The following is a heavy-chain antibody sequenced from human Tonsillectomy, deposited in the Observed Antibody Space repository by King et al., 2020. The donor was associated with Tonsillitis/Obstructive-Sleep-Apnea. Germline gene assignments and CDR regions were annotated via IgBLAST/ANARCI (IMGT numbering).Heavy chain of an antibody. CDR1: GFSLSTSGMC. CDR2: IDWDVDK. CDR3: ARMSLGYCSSTIDY. D-gene: IGHD2-2*01. V-gene: IGHV2-70*01. J-gene: IGHJ4*02. Sequence: VTLKESGPALVKPTQTLTLTCTFSGFSLSTSGMCVSWIRQPPGKALEWLALIDWDVDKYYSTSLKTRLTISKDTSKNQVVLTMTNMDPVDTATYYCARMSLGYCSSTIDYWGQGTLVTVSS.